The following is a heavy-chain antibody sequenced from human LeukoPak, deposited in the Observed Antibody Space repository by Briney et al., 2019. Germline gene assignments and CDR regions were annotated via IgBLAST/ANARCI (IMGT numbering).Heavy chain of an antibody. CDR2: INHDGSNT. D-gene: IGHD3-22*01. Sequence: GGSLRLSCATSGFTFTTFWMHWVRQAPGKGLVWVSRINHDGSNTNYADSVKGRFTISRDNARNAVYLQMNSLRAEDTAVYYCVRDWGYDSSGYWQKYFDTWGQGTLVTVSS. CDR1: GFTFTTFW. J-gene: IGHJ4*02. V-gene: IGHV3-74*01. CDR3: VRDWGYDSSGYWQKYFDT.